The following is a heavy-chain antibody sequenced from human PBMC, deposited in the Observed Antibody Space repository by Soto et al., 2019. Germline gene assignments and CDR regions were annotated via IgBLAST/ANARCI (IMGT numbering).Heavy chain of an antibody. CDR2: IYYSGST. Sequence: SETLSLTCAVYGGSFSSYYWSWIRQPPGKGLEWIGYIYYSGSTNYNPSLKSRVTISVDTSKNQFSLKLSSVTAADTAVYYCARFYGYCSSTSCYDYYYYYYMDVWGKGTTVTVSS. V-gene: IGHV4-59*08. CDR1: GGSFSSYY. J-gene: IGHJ6*03. D-gene: IGHD2-2*03. CDR3: ARFYGYCSSTSCYDYYYYYYMDV.